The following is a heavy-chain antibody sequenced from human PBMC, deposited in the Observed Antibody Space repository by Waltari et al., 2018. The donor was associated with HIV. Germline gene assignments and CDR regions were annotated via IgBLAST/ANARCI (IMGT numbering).Heavy chain of an antibody. V-gene: IGHV3-7*01. J-gene: IGHJ4*02. Sequence: EVQLVESGGGLVQSGGSLRLSCAVSGLSFGGLWMSWVRQAQGKGLDGVANIKEDGSEKVYVDAVKGRVTISRYNANNSLYLQMNSLRAEDTAMDYCARARYCSSISCSYFDAWGQGTLVTVSS. D-gene: IGHD2-2*01. CDR1: GLSFGGLW. CDR2: IKEDGSEK. CDR3: ARARYCSSISCSYFDA.